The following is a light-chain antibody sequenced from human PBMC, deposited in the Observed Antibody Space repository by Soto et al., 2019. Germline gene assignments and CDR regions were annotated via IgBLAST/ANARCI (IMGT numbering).Light chain of an antibody. Sequence: QSVLTQPPSASGTPGQRVTISCSGSNSNIGRSTVNWYQQLPGTAPKLLIYTNTERPSGVSNRYSGSKSGNSASLTISGLQADDEADYYCCSLTTSHTYVFGSGTKLTVL. CDR1: NSNIGRST. CDR3: CSLTTSHTYV. V-gene: IGLV1-44*01. CDR2: TNT. J-gene: IGLJ1*01.